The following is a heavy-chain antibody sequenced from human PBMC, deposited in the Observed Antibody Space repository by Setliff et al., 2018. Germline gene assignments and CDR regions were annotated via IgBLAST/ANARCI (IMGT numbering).Heavy chain of an antibody. Sequence: ASVKVSCKASTYTFTDFGVSWVRQAPGQGLERVGWISPHNGNTYYAPKFQGTVLMTADTSTTTAYLELRGLRSDDTAVYYCMRLVRFCSRTVCQRTSGDDCWGQGTLVTVSS. CDR1: TYTFTDFG. J-gene: IGHJ4*02. D-gene: IGHD3-3*01. CDR3: MRLVRFCSRTVCQRTSGDDC. CDR2: ISPHNGNT. V-gene: IGHV1-18*01.